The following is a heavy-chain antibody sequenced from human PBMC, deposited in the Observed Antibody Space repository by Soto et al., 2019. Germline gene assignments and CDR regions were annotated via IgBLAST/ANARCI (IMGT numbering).Heavy chain of an antibody. J-gene: IGHJ3*02. V-gene: IGHV4-4*02. Sequence: QVQLQESGPGLVKPSGTLSLTCAVSGDSISSSYWWSWVRQPPGKGLEWIGEIYRDENTNYNWSLRSRATTSGDKSKNQFSLSLSSVTAADTAMYYCAGREGSGGPIGGQGTMVTVSS. CDR3: AGREGSGGPI. CDR1: GDSISSSYW. CDR2: IYRDENT. D-gene: IGHD2-15*01.